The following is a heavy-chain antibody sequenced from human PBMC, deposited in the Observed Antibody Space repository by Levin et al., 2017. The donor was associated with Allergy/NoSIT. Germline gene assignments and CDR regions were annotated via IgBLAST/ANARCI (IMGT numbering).Heavy chain of an antibody. CDR1: GDSISSYY. CDR3: ARHYYDSSGYSSDWYFDL. J-gene: IGHJ2*01. V-gene: IGHV4-59*08. CDR2: IYYSGST. Sequence: ASETLSLTCSVSGDSISSYYWSWIRQPPGKGLEWIGYIYYSGSTNYNPSLKSRVTISVDTSKNQLSLKLSSVTAADTAVYYCARHYYDSSGYSSDWYFDLWGRGTLVTVSP. D-gene: IGHD3-22*01.